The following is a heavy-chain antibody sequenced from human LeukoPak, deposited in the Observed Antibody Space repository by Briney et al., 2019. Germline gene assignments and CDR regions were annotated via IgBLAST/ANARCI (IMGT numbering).Heavy chain of an antibody. Sequence: ASVKVSCKASGGTFSGYAISWVRQAPGQGLEWMGGIIPIFGTANYAQKFQGRVTITADESTSTAYMELSSLRSEDTAVYYCAREFPDSSGWYGPGMNWGQGTLVTVSS. CDR3: AREFPDSSGWYGPGMN. CDR2: IIPIFGTA. CDR1: GGTFSGYA. V-gene: IGHV1-69*01. D-gene: IGHD6-19*01. J-gene: IGHJ4*02.